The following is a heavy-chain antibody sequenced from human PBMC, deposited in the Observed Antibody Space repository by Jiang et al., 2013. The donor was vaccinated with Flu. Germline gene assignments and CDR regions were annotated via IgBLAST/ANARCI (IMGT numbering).Heavy chain of an antibody. D-gene: IGHD6-19*01. CDR2: VFYTGTA. Sequence: GSGLVKPSETLSLTCTVTGGSIISSSSYWAWIRQSPGKGLEWIGSVFYTGTAYYTSSLKSRASLSVDTSKKEFSLILESVTAADSGVYFCARQEGTGWSYFPDSWGQGIVVNVSS. J-gene: IGHJ4*02. CDR1: GGSIISSSSY. CDR3: ARQEGTGWSYFPDS. V-gene: IGHV4-39*01.